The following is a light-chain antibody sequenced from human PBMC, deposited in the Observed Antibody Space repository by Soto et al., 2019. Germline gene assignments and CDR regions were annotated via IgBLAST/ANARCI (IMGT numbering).Light chain of an antibody. CDR1: SSNFKTNT. J-gene: IGLJ2*01. CDR2: SNN. V-gene: IGLV1-44*01. Sequence: QSVLTQPPSASGTPGQRVTISCSGCSSNFKTNTVSWYQQLPGAAPRLLIYSNNQRPSGAPDRFSGSKSGTSASLAISGLQSEDDGTYHCATWDDSLNGLIFGGGTKLTVL. CDR3: ATWDDSLNGLI.